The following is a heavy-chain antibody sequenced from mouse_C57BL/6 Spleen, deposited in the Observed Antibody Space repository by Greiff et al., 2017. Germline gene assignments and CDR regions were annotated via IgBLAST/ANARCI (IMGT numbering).Heavy chain of an antibody. J-gene: IGHJ2*01. V-gene: IGHV1-15*01. CDR3: TRYGNPYYFDY. CDR1: GYTFTDYE. CDR2: IDPETGGT. D-gene: IGHD2-1*01. Sequence: QVQLQQSGAELVRPGASVTLSCKASGYTFTDYEMHWVKQTPVHGLEWIGAIDPETGGTAYNQKFKGKAILTADKSSSTAYMELRSLTSEDSAVYFCTRYGNPYYFDYRGQGTTLTVSS.